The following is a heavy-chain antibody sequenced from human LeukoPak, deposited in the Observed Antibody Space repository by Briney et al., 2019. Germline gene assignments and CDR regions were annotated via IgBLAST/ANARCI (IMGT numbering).Heavy chain of an antibody. D-gene: IGHD3-22*01. CDR1: GGSISSSY. J-gene: IGHJ4*02. Sequence: SETLSLTCTVSGGSISSSYWSWIRQPPGKGLEWIGYIYYSGTTDYNPSLKSRVTISVDTSKNQFSLKLSSVTAADTAVYYCASSSGDYYDSSGFDYWGQGTLVTVSS. CDR2: IYYSGTT. CDR3: ASSSGDYYDSSGFDY. V-gene: IGHV4-59*01.